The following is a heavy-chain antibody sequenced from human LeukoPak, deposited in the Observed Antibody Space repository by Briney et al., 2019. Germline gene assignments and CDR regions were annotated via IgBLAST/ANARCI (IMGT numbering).Heavy chain of an antibody. Sequence: PGGSLRLSCAASGFTFRSYPMNWVRQAPGKGLEWVATIREDGSEKNYVDSVKGQFIVSRDNAKNSFHLQMDSLRADDSAVYYCARGGYEFWGQGDLVTVSS. D-gene: IGHD5-12*01. J-gene: IGHJ4*02. V-gene: IGHV3-7*01. CDR1: GFTFRSYP. CDR2: IREDGSEK. CDR3: ARGGYEF.